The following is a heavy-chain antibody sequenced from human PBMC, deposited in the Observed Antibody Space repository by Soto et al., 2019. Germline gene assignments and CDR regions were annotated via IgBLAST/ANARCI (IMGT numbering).Heavy chain of an antibody. CDR2: FYSSGGT. D-gene: IGHD3-22*01. CDR3: ASSKRWLSFDS. Sequence: PSETLSLTCAVSGDSISTYFSSWFRQAPGKGLEWIGNFYSSGGTNYNPSLKSRVTISLDTSKNEFSLKLTSVTAADTAVFYCASSKRWLSFDSWGPGTLVTVSS. CDR1: GDSISTYF. J-gene: IGHJ4*02. V-gene: IGHV4-59*01.